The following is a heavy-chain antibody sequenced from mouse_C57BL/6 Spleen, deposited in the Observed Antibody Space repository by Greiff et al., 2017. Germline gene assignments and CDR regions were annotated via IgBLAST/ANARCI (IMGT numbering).Heavy chain of an antibody. J-gene: IGHJ3*01. V-gene: IGHV1-55*01. Sequence: QVQLKQPGAELVKPRASVKMSCKASGYTFTSYWITWVKQRPGQGLEWIGDIYPGSGSTNYNEKFKSKATLTVDTSSSTAYMQLSSLTSEDSAVYYCARPPIYYDYDGAWFAYWGQGTLVTVSA. D-gene: IGHD2-4*01. CDR3: ARPPIYYDYDGAWFAY. CDR2: IYPGSGST. CDR1: GYTFTSYW.